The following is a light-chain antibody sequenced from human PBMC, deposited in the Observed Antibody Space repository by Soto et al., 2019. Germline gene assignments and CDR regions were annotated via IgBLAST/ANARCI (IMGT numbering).Light chain of an antibody. J-gene: IGKJ1*01. CDR1: QSVSSTY. CDR2: GAS. CDR3: QQYGGSRWT. Sequence: EIVLTQSPGTLSLSPGERATLSCRASQSVSSTYLAWYQQKPGQAPRLLIYGASNRATGIPDRFSGSGSGTDFTLTISRLEPEDFTVYYCQQYGGSRWTFGQWTRVDI. V-gene: IGKV3-20*01.